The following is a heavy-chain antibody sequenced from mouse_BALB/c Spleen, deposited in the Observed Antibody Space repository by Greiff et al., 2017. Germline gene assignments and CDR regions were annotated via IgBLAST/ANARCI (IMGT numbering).Heavy chain of an antibody. CDR2: ISYSGST. J-gene: IGHJ4*01. V-gene: IGHV3-8*02. Sequence: EVKLMESGPSLVKPSQTLSLTCSVTGDSITSGYWNWIRKFPGNKLEYMGYISYSGSTYYNPSLKSRISITRDTSKNQYYLQLNSVTTEDTATYYCARCSGYYFYAMDYWGQGTSVTVSS. CDR3: ARCSGYYFYAMDY. D-gene: IGHD2-3*01. CDR1: GDSITSGY.